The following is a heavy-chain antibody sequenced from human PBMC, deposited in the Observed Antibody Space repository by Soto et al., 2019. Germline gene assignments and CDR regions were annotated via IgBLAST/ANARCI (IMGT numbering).Heavy chain of an antibody. CDR2: IYWDDDK. J-gene: IGHJ4*02. CDR1: GFSLSTSGVG. D-gene: IGHD7-27*01. Sequence: TLKESGPTLVKPTQTLTLTCTFSGFSLSTSGVGVGWIRQPPGKALEWLALIYWDDDKRYSPSLKSRLTIPKGTSKNQVVLTMTNMHPVDTATYYCAHSLIPNWGSRGAFDYWGQGTLVTVSS. V-gene: IGHV2-5*02. CDR3: AHSLIPNWGSRGAFDY.